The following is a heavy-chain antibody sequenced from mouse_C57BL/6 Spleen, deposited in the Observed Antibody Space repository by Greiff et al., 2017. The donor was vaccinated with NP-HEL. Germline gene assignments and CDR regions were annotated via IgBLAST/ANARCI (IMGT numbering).Heavy chain of an antibody. CDR1: GYTFTSYG. V-gene: IGHV1-81*01. J-gene: IGHJ4*01. Sequence: QVQLKQSGAELARPGASVKLSCKASGYTFTSYGISWVKQRTGQGLEWIGEIYPRSGNTYYNEKFKGKATLTADKSSSTAYMELRSLTSEDSAVYFCARYYYGSGAMDYWGQGTSVTVSS. D-gene: IGHD1-1*01. CDR2: IYPRSGNT. CDR3: ARYYYGSGAMDY.